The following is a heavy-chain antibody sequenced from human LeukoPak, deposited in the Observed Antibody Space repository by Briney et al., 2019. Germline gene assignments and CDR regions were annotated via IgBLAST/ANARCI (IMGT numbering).Heavy chain of an antibody. J-gene: IGHJ6*02. D-gene: IGHD3-9*01. CDR1: GGSISSSSYY. V-gene: IGHV4-39*01. CDR2: IYYSGST. CDR3: ARRGAYDILTGSYGMDV. Sequence: SETLSLTCTVSGGSISSSSYYWGWIRQPPGKGLEWIVSIYYSGSTYYNPSLKSRVTISVDTSKNQFSLKLSSVTAADTAVYYCARRGAYDILTGSYGMDVWGQGTTVTVSS.